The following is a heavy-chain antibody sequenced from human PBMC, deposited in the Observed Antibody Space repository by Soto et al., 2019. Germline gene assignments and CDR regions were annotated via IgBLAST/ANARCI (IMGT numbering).Heavy chain of an antibody. D-gene: IGHD2-2*01. Sequence: QVQLQESGPGLVKPSQTLSLTCTVSGGSISSGGYYWSWIRQHPGKGLEWIGYIYYSGSTYYNPSLQSRGTISVDTSKNQFSLKLSSVTAADTAVYYCARGFSASMAFDYWGQGTLVTVSS. J-gene: IGHJ4*02. CDR2: IYYSGST. CDR1: GGSISSGGYY. V-gene: IGHV4-31*03. CDR3: ARGFSASMAFDY.